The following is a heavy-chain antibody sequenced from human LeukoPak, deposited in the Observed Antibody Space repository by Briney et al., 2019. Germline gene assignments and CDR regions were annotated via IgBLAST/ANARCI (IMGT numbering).Heavy chain of an antibody. J-gene: IGHJ4*02. CDR1: GLTFSSYV. Sequence: GRSLRLSCAASGLTFSSYVMHWARQAPGKGLEYLSGISINGGGTYYASSVKGRFTISRDNFKNTVYLQMDSLRAEDMAVYYCAGAFASSGNYYPPDYWGQGALVTVSS. CDR2: ISINGGGT. D-gene: IGHD3-22*01. CDR3: AGAFASSGNYYPPDY. V-gene: IGHV3-64*01.